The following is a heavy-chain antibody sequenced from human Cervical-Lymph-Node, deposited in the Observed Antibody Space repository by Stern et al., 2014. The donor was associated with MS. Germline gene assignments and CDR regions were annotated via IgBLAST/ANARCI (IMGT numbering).Heavy chain of an antibody. CDR1: GYTFSSYW. Sequence: EVQLVESGAEVKKAGASLRISCKGYGYTFSSYWILWVRQMPGKDLEWMGISYPGDSDTRYTPSFQGQGTSSADRSINTAYLQWSRLKASDTAMYFCASFSGSHSDAFDMWGQGTMVTVSS. D-gene: IGHD1-26*01. V-gene: IGHV5-51*01. J-gene: IGHJ3*02. CDR3: ASFSGSHSDAFDM. CDR2: SYPGDSDT.